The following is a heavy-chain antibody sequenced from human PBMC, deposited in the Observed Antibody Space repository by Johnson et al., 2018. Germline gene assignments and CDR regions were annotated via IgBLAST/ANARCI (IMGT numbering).Heavy chain of an antibody. D-gene: IGHD1-14*01. Sequence: QVQLQESGPGLVKPSETLSLTCTVPGGSISSSSYYWGWIRQPPGKGLEWIGSIYYSGSTYYKPSLKSRVTISVDTSKNQYALKLSSVTAADTAVYYCARRPDPYYYYGMDVWGQGTTVTVSS. V-gene: IGHV4-39*01. CDR3: ARRPDPYYYYGMDV. CDR1: GGSISSSSYY. J-gene: IGHJ6*02. CDR2: IYYSGST.